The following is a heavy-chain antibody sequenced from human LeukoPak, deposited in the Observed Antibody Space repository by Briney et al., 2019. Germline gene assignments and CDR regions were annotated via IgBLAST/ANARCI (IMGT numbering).Heavy chain of an antibody. CDR2: IRYDGSNK. CDR1: GFTFSSYG. J-gene: IGHJ6*03. CDR3: ATRDYYYYYMDV. Sequence: GGSLRLCCAASGFTFSSYGMHWVRQAPGKGLEWVAFIRYDGSNKYYADSVKGRFTISRDNSKNTLYLQMNSLRAEDTAVYYCATRDYYYYYMDVWGKGTTVTVSS. V-gene: IGHV3-30*02.